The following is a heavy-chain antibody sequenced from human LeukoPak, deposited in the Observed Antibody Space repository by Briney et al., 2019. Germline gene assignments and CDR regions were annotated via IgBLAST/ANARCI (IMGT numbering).Heavy chain of an antibody. Sequence: PGPTLLKPTHTLTLTLTFSGLSISTGGLGVGSFREPPGKALERRALSYWNDDKRYSTSLKSRLTITKDTSKNQVVLTMTNMDPVDTATYYCAHIVYNWNDEVPDDFDIWGQGTMVTVSS. D-gene: IGHD1-20*01. V-gene: IGHV2-5*01. J-gene: IGHJ3*02. CDR1: GLSISTGGLG. CDR3: AHIVYNWNDEVPDDFDI. CDR2: SYWNDDK.